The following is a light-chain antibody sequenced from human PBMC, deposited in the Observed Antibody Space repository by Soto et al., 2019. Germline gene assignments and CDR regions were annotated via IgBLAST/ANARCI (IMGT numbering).Light chain of an antibody. V-gene: IGKV3-15*01. CDR1: QSLNNN. CDR2: FAS. Sequence: EIVMTQSPATLSVSPGERATLSCRASQSLNNNLAWYQQKPGQAPRLLIYFASTRATGIPARFSGSGSGTDFSLTISSLQSEDFAVYYCQQYSAWPLTFGGGTNVETK. CDR3: QQYSAWPLT. J-gene: IGKJ4*01.